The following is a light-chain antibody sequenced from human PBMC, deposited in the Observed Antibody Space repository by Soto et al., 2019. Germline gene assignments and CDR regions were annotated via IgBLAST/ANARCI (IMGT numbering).Light chain of an antibody. CDR1: HDISYY. V-gene: IGKV1-33*01. J-gene: IGKJ4*01. CDR2: DAS. CDR3: QHYINWPLT. Sequence: DIQMTQSPSSLSASVWGRVTITCQASHDISYYLNWYQQKPGKAPKLLIYDASNLETGVPDRFSGSGSGTEFTLTIDSLQSEDFAVYYCQHYINWPLTVGGGAKVDIK.